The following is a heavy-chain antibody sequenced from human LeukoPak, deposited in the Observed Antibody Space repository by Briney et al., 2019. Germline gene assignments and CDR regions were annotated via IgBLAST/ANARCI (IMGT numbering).Heavy chain of an antibody. CDR3: ARGCYYERSGDCPFDY. J-gene: IGHJ4*02. CDR2: IYSGGGT. Sequence: GGSLRLSCAASGIIVSDNDMNWVRQAPGKGLEWVSIIYSGGGTYYADPVPGRFPSPRDNYKNTLYLQMNSLRADDTAVYYCARGCYYERSGDCPFDYWGAGTRVTVSS. V-gene: IGHV3-53*01. CDR1: GIIVSDND. D-gene: IGHD3-22*01.